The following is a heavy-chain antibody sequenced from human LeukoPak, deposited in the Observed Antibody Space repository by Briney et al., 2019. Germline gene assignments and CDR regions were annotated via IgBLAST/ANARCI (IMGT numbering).Heavy chain of an antibody. CDR2: IKSKTDGGTT. CDR1: GFTFSNAW. CDR3: TTDVGGSYSFDY. V-gene: IGHV3-15*01. Sequence: PGGSLRLSCAASGFTFSNAWMSWVRQAPGKGLEWVGRIKSKTDGGTTDYAAPVKGRFTISRDDSKNTLYLQMNSLKTEDTAVYYCTTDVGGSYSFDYWGQGTLVTVSS. J-gene: IGHJ4*02. D-gene: IGHD1-26*01.